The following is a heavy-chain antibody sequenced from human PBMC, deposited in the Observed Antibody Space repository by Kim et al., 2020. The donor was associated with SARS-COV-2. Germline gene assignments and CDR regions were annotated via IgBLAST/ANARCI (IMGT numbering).Heavy chain of an antibody. CDR3: ASRLTVPGTHSGRVEY. D-gene: IGHD1-26*01. Sequence: SETLSLTCTVSGGSISSNSYYWGWVRQAPGKGLDWIGAVFYSGSTYYSPSLKSRVTISVDASNNHFSLEVTSVTAADTAIYYCASRLTVPGTHSGRVEYWGRGTLVTVSS. CDR1: GGSISSNSYY. CDR2: VFYSGST. V-gene: IGHV4-39*02. J-gene: IGHJ4*02.